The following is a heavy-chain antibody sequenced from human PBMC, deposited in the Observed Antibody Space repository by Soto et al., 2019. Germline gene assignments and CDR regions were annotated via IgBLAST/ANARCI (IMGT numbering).Heavy chain of an antibody. Sequence: ETLSLACSVSGYSISSSYYWCWIRQPPGKGLEWIGSIYHSGSTNYNPSLKSRVTISVDTSKNQFSLKLSSVTAADTAVYYCAREIVTTSWFDPWGQGTLVTVYS. CDR2: IYHSGST. V-gene: IGHV4-38-2*02. J-gene: IGHJ5*02. D-gene: IGHD4-4*01. CDR3: AREIVTTSWFDP. CDR1: GYSISSSYY.